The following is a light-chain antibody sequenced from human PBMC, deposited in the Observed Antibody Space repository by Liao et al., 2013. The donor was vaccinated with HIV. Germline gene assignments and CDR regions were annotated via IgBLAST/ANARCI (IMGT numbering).Light chain of an antibody. J-gene: IGLJ3*02. Sequence: SYELTQPPSVSVSPGQTASITCSGDKLGNKYACWYQQKPGQSPVLVIYQDTKRPSGIPERFSGSNSGNTATLTISGTQTVDEADYYCQAWDRNSYWVFGGGTKLTVL. CDR2: QDT. CDR3: QAWDRNSYWV. CDR1: KLGNKY. V-gene: IGLV3-1*01.